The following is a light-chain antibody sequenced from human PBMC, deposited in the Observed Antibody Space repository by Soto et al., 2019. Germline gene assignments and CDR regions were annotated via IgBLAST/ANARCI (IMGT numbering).Light chain of an antibody. V-gene: IGKV3-15*01. Sequence: EMVVTQSPATLSVSPGERATLSCRASQDVSSNLAWYQQKPGQAPSLLIYGASTRATGTPARFSGSGSGTEFTLTISSLQSEDSAIYYCQQYSIWPFTFGPGTKVDIK. CDR3: QQYSIWPFT. J-gene: IGKJ3*01. CDR1: QDVSSN. CDR2: GAS.